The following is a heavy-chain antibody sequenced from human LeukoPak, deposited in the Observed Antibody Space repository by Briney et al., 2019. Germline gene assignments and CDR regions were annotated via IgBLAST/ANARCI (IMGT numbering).Heavy chain of an antibody. CDR1: GGSISSYY. Sequence: PSETLSLTCTVSGGSISSYYWSWIRQPPGKGLEWIGYIYYSGSTSYNPSLKSRVTISVDTSKNQFSLKVSSVTAADTAVYYCAGGYYDSSGLTFDYWGQGTLVPVSS. J-gene: IGHJ4*02. CDR2: IYYSGST. D-gene: IGHD3-22*01. CDR3: AGGYYDSSGLTFDY. V-gene: IGHV4-59*01.